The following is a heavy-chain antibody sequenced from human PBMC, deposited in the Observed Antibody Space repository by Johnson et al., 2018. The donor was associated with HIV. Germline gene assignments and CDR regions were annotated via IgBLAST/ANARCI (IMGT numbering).Heavy chain of an antibody. CDR1: GFTFSSYA. CDR2: ISGSGGST. CDR3: ARGRYTTAEWDDAFDI. Sequence: VQLVESGGGVVQPGRSLRLSCAASGFTFSSYAMSWVRQAPGKGLEWVSAISGSGGSTYYADSVKGRFTISRDNSKNTLYLQMNSLRAEDTAVYYCARGRYTTAEWDDAFDIWGQGTMVTVSS. J-gene: IGHJ3*02. V-gene: IGHV3-23*04. D-gene: IGHD1-26*01.